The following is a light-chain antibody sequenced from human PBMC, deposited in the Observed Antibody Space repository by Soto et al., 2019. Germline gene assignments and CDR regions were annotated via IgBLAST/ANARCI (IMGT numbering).Light chain of an antibody. J-gene: IGLJ1*01. V-gene: IGLV2-14*01. Sequence: QSALTQPASVSGSPGQSITISCTGTPSDIGNYNYVSWYQQHPGKAPKLIIYGVSNRPSGVSNRFSASKSGNAASLTISGLQAEDEADYYCSSFADSSARDYVFGGGTKLTVL. CDR3: SSFADSSARDYV. CDR1: PSDIGNYNY. CDR2: GVS.